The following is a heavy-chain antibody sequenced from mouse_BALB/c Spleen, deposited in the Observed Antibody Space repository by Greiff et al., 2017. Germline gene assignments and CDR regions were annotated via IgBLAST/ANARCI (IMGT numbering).Heavy chain of an antibody. Sequence: EVQLQESGAELVRSGASVKLSCTASGFNIKDYYMHWVKQRPEQGLEWIGWIDPENGDTEYAPKFQGKATMTADTSSNTAYLQLSSLTSEDTAVYYCNAEVIYYEDAMDYWGQGTSVTVSS. V-gene: IGHV14-4*02. CDR3: NAEVIYYEDAMDY. J-gene: IGHJ4*01. D-gene: IGHD2-4*01. CDR1: GFNIKDYY. CDR2: IDPENGDT.